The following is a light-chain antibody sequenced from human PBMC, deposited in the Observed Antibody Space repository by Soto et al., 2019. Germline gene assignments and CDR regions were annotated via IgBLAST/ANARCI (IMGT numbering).Light chain of an antibody. CDR2: EVS. J-gene: IGLJ2*01. CDR3: SSYAGSNNLV. Sequence: QSALTQPPSASGSPGQSVTISCTGTSSDVGGYNYVSWYQQHPGKAPKLVIYEVSKRPSGVPDRFSGSKSGNTASLTVSGLQAVDEADYYCSSYAGSNNLVFGGGTKVTVL. CDR1: SSDVGGYNY. V-gene: IGLV2-8*01.